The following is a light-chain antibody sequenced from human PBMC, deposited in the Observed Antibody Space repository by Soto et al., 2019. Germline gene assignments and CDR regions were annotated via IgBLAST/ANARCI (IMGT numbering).Light chain of an antibody. V-gene: IGLV1-44*01. Sequence: QSVLTQPPSASGTPGQRVTISCSGSSSNIGSNTVNWYQQLPGTAPKLLIYSNKQRPSGVPDRFSGSKSGTSASLAISGLQSDDDADYYCAAWDDSLIGVVFGGGTKLTVL. CDR2: SNK. CDR3: AAWDDSLIGVV. J-gene: IGLJ2*01. CDR1: SSNIGSNT.